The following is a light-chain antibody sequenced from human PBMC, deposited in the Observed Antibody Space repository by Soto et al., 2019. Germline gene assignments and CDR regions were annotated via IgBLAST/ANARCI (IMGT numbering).Light chain of an antibody. V-gene: IGKV3-20*01. Sequence: EIVLAQSPGTLSLSPGERATLSCRASQTISSRYLTWYQQKSGQVPRLLIYGASSRATGIPDRFSGSGSGTDCTITISRLEPEAVVVYYCNHASTSHGTFGQGTNVEIK. J-gene: IGKJ1*01. CDR1: QTISSRY. CDR2: GAS. CDR3: NHASTSHGT.